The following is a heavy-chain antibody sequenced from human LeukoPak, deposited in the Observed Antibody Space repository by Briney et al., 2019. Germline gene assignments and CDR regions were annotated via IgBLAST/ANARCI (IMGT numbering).Heavy chain of an antibody. CDR1: GFAFSSYN. CDR3: ARDPTTVTAAYFYYYMDV. Sequence: GGSLRLSCVASGFAFSSYNMNWVRQAPGKGLEWVSSISSTSLYAYYADSVKGRFTISRDNGKSSLYLQMNSLRAEDTAVYYCARDPTTVTAAYFYYYMDVWGKGTTVTVSS. V-gene: IGHV3-21*06. D-gene: IGHD4-11*01. CDR2: ISSTSLYA. J-gene: IGHJ6*04.